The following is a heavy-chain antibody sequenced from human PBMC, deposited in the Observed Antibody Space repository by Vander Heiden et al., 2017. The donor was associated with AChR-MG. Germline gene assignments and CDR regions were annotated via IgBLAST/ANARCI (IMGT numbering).Heavy chain of an antibody. Sequence: QVQLVESGGGVVQPGRSLRLSCAASGFTFSSYGMHWVRQAPGKGLEWVAVIWYDGSNKYYADSVKGRFTISRDNSKNTLYLQMNSLRAEDTAVYYCARDGGQRNYYYYYGMDVWGQGTTVTVSS. CDR2: IWYDGSNK. J-gene: IGHJ6*02. V-gene: IGHV3-33*01. D-gene: IGHD3-16*01. CDR3: ARDGGQRNYYYYYGMDV. CDR1: GFTFSSYG.